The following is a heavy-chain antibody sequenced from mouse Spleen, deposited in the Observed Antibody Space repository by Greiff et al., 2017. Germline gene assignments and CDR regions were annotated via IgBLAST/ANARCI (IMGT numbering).Heavy chain of an antibody. D-gene: IGHD4-1*01. CDR1: GYTFTSYW. CDR2: INPSNGRT. V-gene: IGHV1S81*02. J-gene: IGHJ4*01. Sequence: QVQLQQPGAELVKPGASVKLSCKASGYTFTSYWMHWVKQRPGQGLEWIGEINPSNGRTNYNEKFKSKATLTVDKSSSTAYMQLSSLTSEDSAVYYCARRGNWDYAMDYWGQGTSVTVSS. CDR3: ARRGNWDYAMDY.